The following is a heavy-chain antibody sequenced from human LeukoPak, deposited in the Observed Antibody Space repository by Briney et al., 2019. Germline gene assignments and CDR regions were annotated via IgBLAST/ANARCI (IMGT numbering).Heavy chain of an antibody. V-gene: IGHV4-59*08. D-gene: IGHD2-8*01. J-gene: IGHJ6*03. CDR2: VHYSGSS. Sequence: SETLSLTCTDSGDSISSYYWSWSRQPPGKGPEWIGYVHYSGSSAYIPSLKSRVTTSVDTSKNQFSLSLASVTAADTAHYYCARWNSSNNVCFHMDVWGKGTTVTVFS. CDR3: ARWNSSNNVCFHMDV. CDR1: GDSISSYY.